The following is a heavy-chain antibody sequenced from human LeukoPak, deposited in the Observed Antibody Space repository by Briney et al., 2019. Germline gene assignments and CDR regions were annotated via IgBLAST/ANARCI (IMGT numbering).Heavy chain of an antibody. D-gene: IGHD4-17*01. CDR3: ARLDGDYLSRATDY. Sequence: ASVKVSCKASGYTFTGYYIHWVRQAPGQGLEWMGVFNPSGGGTSYAQKFQGRVTMTRDTSTSTVYMELSSLRSEDTAVYYCARLDGDYLSRATDYWGQGTLVTVSS. CDR1: GYTFTGYY. V-gene: IGHV1-46*01. J-gene: IGHJ4*02. CDR2: FNPSGGGT.